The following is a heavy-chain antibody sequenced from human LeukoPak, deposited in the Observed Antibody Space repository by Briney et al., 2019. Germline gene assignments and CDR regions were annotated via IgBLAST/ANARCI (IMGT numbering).Heavy chain of an antibody. CDR1: GFTFSSYS. CDR2: ISSSSSYI. D-gene: IGHD5-12*01. CDR3: ARESSSGYSGYDPVAFDY. Sequence: GGSLRLSCAASGFTFSSYSMNWVRQAPGKGLEWVSSISSSSSYIYYADSVKGRFTISGDNAKNSLYLQMNSLRAEDTAVYYCARESSSGYSGYDPVAFDYWGQGTLVTVSS. V-gene: IGHV3-21*01. J-gene: IGHJ4*02.